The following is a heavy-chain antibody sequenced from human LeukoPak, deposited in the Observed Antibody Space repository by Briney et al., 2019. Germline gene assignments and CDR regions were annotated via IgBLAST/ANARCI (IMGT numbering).Heavy chain of an antibody. Sequence: GGSLRLSCAASGFTFSSYGMHWVRQAPGKGLEWVAVISYDGSNKYYADSVKGRSTISRDNSKNTLYLQMNSLRAEDTAVYYCAKDLGYCSGGSCYYQYYYYYGMDVWGKGTTVTVSS. D-gene: IGHD2-15*01. CDR1: GFTFSSYG. J-gene: IGHJ6*04. CDR2: ISYDGSNK. CDR3: AKDLGYCSGGSCYYQYYYYYGMDV. V-gene: IGHV3-30*18.